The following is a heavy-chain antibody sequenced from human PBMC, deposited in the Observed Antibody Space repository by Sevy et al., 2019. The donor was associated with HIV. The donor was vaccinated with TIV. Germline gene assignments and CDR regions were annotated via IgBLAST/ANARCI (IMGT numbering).Heavy chain of an antibody. CDR1: GFTFSSYW. J-gene: IGHJ4*02. D-gene: IGHD6-13*01. V-gene: IGHV3-74*01. Sequence: GGSLRLSCAASGFTFSSYWIHWVRQAPGKGLVWVSRVNSDGSSTSYADSVKGRFTISRDNAKNTLYLQINSLRAEDTAVYYCARGAAAGTFDYWGQGTLVTVSS. CDR3: ARGAAAGTFDY. CDR2: VNSDGSST.